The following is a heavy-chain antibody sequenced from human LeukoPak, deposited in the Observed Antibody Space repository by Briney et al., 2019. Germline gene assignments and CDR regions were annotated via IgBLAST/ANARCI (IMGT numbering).Heavy chain of an antibody. J-gene: IGHJ4*02. D-gene: IGHD2/OR15-2a*01. CDR3: ARELGHFFDY. Sequence: GGSLRLSCAASGFTFSSYAMHWVRQAPGKGLEWVAVISYDGSNKYYADSVKGRFTISRDNSKNTLYLQMNSLRAEDTAVYYCARELGHFFDYWGQGTLVTVSS. V-gene: IGHV3-30-3*01. CDR2: ISYDGSNK. CDR1: GFTFSSYA.